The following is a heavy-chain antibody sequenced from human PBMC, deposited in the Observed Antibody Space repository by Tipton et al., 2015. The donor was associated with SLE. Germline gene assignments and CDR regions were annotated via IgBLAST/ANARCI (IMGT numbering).Heavy chain of an antibody. J-gene: IGHJ6*03. CDR1: GGSFSGYY. V-gene: IGHV4-34*01. D-gene: IGHD3-9*01. Sequence: LRLSCAVYGGSFSGYYWSWIRQPPGKGLEWIGEINHSGSTNYNPSLKSRVTISVDTSKNQFSLKLSSVTAADTAVYYCARRGYDIPYYYMDVWGKGTTVTVSS. CDR2: INHSGST. CDR3: ARRGYDIPYYYMDV.